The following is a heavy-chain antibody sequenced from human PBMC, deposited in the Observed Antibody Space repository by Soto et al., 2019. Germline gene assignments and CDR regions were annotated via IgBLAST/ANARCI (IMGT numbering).Heavy chain of an antibody. J-gene: IGHJ6*02. CDR1: GFTFSSYS. CDR3: SRDGAMRDYPYYYYYYGMDV. V-gene: IGHV3-21*01. CDR2: ISSSSSYI. Sequence: EVQLVESGGGLVKPGGSLRLSCAASGFTFSSYSMNWVRQAPGKGLEWVSSISSSSSYIYYADSVKGRFTISRDNAKNSLELQMNSLRAEETALYYCSRDGAMRDYPYYYYYYGMDVWGQGTTVTVSS. D-gene: IGHD2-2*01.